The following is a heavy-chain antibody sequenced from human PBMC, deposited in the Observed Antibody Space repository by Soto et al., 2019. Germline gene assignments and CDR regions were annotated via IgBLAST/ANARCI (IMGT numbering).Heavy chain of an antibody. D-gene: IGHD5-18*01. CDR3: AKDSAAMVLYNWFDP. Sequence: GALRLSCAASGFTFSSYAMSWVRQAPGKGLEWVSAISGSGGSTYYADSVKGRFTISRDNSKNTLYLQMNSLRAEDTAVYYCAKDSAAMVLYNWFDPWGQGTLVTVSS. CDR1: GFTFSSYA. J-gene: IGHJ5*02. V-gene: IGHV3-23*01. CDR2: ISGSGGST.